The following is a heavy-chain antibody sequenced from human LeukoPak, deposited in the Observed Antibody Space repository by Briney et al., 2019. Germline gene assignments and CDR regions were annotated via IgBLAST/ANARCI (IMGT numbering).Heavy chain of an antibody. J-gene: IGHJ4*02. D-gene: IGHD2-2*01. V-gene: IGHV4-34*01. CDR1: GGSFSGYY. CDR3: ARLRIYCSSTSCYRAFFDY. Sequence: SETLSLTCAVYGGSFSGYYWSWIRQPPGKGLEWIGEINHSGSTNYNPSLKSRVTISVDTSKNQFSLKLSSVTAADTAVYYCARLRIYCSSTSCYRAFFDYWGQGTLVTVSS. CDR2: INHSGST.